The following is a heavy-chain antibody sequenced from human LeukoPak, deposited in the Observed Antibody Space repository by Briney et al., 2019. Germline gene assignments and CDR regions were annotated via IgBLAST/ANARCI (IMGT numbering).Heavy chain of an antibody. CDR3: ARDYSSSWYFDY. CDR1: GGSISSYY. CDR2: IYTSGST. D-gene: IGHD6-13*01. V-gene: IGHV4-4*07. Sequence: SESLSLTCTVSGGSISSYYWSWIRQPAGKGLEWIGRIYTSGSTNYNPPLKSRVTMSVDTSKNQFSLKLSSVTAADTAVYYCARDYSSSWYFDYWGQGTLVTVSS. J-gene: IGHJ4*02.